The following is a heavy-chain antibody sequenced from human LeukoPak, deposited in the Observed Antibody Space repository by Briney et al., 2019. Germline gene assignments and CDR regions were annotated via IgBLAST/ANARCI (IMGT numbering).Heavy chain of an antibody. CDR1: GYTFTSYD. J-gene: IGHJ6*03. V-gene: IGHV1-8*01. CDR3: ARGVGTSSSPYYYYYYMAV. Sequence: ASVNVSCKASGYTFTSYDINWVRQATGQGLEWMGWMNPNSGNTGYAQKFQGRVTMTRNTSISTAYMELSSLRSEDTAVYYCARGVGTSSSPYYYYYYMAVWGKGTTVTVSS. D-gene: IGHD6-6*01. CDR2: MNPNSGNT.